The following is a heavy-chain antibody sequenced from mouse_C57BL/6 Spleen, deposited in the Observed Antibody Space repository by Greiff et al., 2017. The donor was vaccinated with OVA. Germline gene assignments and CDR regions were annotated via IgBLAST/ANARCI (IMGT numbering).Heavy chain of an antibody. J-gene: IGHJ2*01. CDR1: GYAFTNYL. Sequence: VKLQESGAELVRPGTSVKVSCKASGYAFTNYLIEWVKQRPGQGLEWIGVINPGSGGTNYNEKFKGKATLTADKSSSTAYMQLSSLTSEDSAVYFCARGDYYFDYWGQGTTLTVSS. V-gene: IGHV1-54*01. CDR3: ARGDYYFDY. CDR2: INPGSGGT.